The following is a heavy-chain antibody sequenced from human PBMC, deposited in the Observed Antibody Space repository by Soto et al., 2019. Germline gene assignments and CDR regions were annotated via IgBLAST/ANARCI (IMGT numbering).Heavy chain of an antibody. CDR3: VCSSSDYFYGMDV. J-gene: IGHJ6*02. D-gene: IGHD6-6*01. CDR1: GGSFRDYY. V-gene: IGHV4-34*01. Sequence: QVPLQPGGAGRLETSETLSLTCAVYGGSFRDYYWTRIRQPSGKGLEWIGEINQSGSTNYRPSLRSRVTMSVDTSKTQFSLKMSSVTAADTAVYYCVCSSSDYFYGMDVWGQGTTVTVSS. CDR2: INQSGST.